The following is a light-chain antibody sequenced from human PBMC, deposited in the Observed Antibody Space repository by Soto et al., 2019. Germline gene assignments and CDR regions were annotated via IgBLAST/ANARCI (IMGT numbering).Light chain of an antibody. Sequence: IVLTQSPGTLSLSPGERATLSCRASQSVGSGYLAWYQQKPGQAPRLLIYGASIRATGLPDRFTGSGSGTHFPLTISRLEPEDFALYYCQQYTTSPFTFGPGTKVDVK. J-gene: IGKJ3*01. CDR2: GAS. CDR3: QQYTTSPFT. CDR1: QSVGSGY. V-gene: IGKV3-20*01.